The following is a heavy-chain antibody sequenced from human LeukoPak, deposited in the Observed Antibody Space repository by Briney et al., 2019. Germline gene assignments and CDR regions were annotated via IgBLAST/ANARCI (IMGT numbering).Heavy chain of an antibody. J-gene: IGHJ6*03. CDR3: AREPYCSCTSCYNTYYYYYYMDV. CDR1: GYTFTGYY. Sequence: GASVKVSCKASGYTFTGYYMHWVRQAPGQGLEWMGWINPNSGGTNYAQKFQGRVTMTRDTSISTAYMELSRLRSDDTAVYYCAREPYCSCTSCYNTYYYYYYMDVWGKGTTVTVSS. CDR2: INPNSGGT. V-gene: IGHV1-2*02. D-gene: IGHD2-2*01.